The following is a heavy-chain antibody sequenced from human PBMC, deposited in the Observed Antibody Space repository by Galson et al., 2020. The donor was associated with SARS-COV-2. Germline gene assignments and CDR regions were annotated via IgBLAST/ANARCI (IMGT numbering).Heavy chain of an antibody. CDR2: ISSSGSTI. Sequence: GGSLRLSCAASGFTFSSYEMNWVRQAPGKGLEWVSYISSSGSTIYYADSVKGRFTISRDNAKNSLYLQMNSLRAEDTAVYYCARAWTYYYGSGSYYTPSDYWGQGTLSPSPQ. CDR3: ARAWTYYYGSGSYYTPSDY. CDR1: GFTFSSYE. V-gene: IGHV3-48*03. J-gene: IGHJ4*02. D-gene: IGHD3-10*01.